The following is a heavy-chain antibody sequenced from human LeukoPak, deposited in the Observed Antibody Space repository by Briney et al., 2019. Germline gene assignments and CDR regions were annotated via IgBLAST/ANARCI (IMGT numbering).Heavy chain of an antibody. J-gene: IGHJ4*02. CDR1: GFTFSSYA. CDR2: ISDDGSNK. V-gene: IGHV3-30-3*01. D-gene: IGHD3-22*01. Sequence: GGSLRLSCAASGFTFSSYAMHWVRQAQGKGLEGVAVISDDGSNKYYADSVKGRFTISRDNSKNTLYLQMNSLRAEDTAVYYCARVRSPNDYYDSSGYGYWGQGTLVTVSS. CDR3: ARVRSPNDYYDSSGYGY.